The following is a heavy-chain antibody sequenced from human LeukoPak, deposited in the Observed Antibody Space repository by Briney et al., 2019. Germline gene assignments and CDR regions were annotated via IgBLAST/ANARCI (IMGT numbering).Heavy chain of an antibody. CDR1: GGSFSGYY. V-gene: IGHV4-34*01. Sequence: SETLSLTCAVYGGSFSGYYWSWIRQPPGKGLEWIGEINHSGSTNHNPSLKSRVTISVDTSKNQFSLKLSSVTTADTAVYYCARSMVRIFDYWGQGTLVTVSS. CDR3: ARSMVRIFDY. D-gene: IGHD3-10*01. CDR2: INHSGST. J-gene: IGHJ4*02.